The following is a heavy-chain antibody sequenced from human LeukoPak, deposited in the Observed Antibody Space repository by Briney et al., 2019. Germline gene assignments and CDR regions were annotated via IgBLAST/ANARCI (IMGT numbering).Heavy chain of an antibody. CDR1: GASITSSVYY. Sequence: PSETLSLTCSVSGASITSSVYYWAWIRQPPGKGLEWIGSMHYRETPYYNPSLRSRVTMSVDTSKNQFSLRLNSVTPADTAVYYCARDPSGGTSGFYYNWGQGTLVTVSS. V-gene: IGHV4-39*01. J-gene: IGHJ4*02. CDR3: ARDPSGGTSGFYYN. D-gene: IGHD3-22*01. CDR2: MHYRETP.